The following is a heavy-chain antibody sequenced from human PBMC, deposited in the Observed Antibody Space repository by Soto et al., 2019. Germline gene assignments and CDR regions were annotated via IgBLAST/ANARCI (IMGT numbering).Heavy chain of an antibody. V-gene: IGHV3-53*01. D-gene: IGHD3-10*01. CDR3: GGGAGGGGY. Sequence: EVQLVESGGGLIQPGGSLRLSCAVSGFTVSNNYMSWVRQAPGKGLEGVSVIYSGGYTAYGDSVKGRFTISRDNSKNTLYLQINGGGAQYPAVYYWGGGAGGGGYWGQGTLVTVSS. CDR1: GFTVSNNY. CDR2: IYSGGYT. J-gene: IGHJ4*02.